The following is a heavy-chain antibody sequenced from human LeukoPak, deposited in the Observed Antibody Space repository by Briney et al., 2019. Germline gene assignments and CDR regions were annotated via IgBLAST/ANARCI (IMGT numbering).Heavy chain of an antibody. Sequence: GGSLRLSCAASGFTFSSYEMNWVRQAPGKGLEWVSYISSSGSTIYYADSVKGRFTISRDNAKNLLYLQMNSLRAEDTAVYYCARDPLPYYDILTGYYSQPHYFDYWGQGTLVTVSS. J-gene: IGHJ4*02. V-gene: IGHV3-48*03. D-gene: IGHD3-9*01. CDR3: ARDPLPYYDILTGYYSQPHYFDY. CDR1: GFTFSSYE. CDR2: ISSSGSTI.